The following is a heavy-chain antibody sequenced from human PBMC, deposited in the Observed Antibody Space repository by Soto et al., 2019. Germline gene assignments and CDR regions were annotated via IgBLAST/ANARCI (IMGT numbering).Heavy chain of an antibody. CDR3: VKDRVPGAYGHYYGMDV. CDR1: GFTFNNSG. Sequence: VGSLRLSCRVSGFTFNNSGMHWVRQAPGKGLEWMAVISYDGSEKHYADSMKGRPTISRDNSKDTLHLQMNSLRAEDTAIYFCVKDRVPGAYGHYYGMDVWGQGTTVTVSS. V-gene: IGHV3-30*18. CDR2: ISYDGSEK. J-gene: IGHJ6*02. D-gene: IGHD5-12*01.